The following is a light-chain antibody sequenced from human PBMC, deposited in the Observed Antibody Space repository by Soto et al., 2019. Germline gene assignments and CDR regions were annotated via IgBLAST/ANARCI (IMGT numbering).Light chain of an antibody. CDR2: DAS. CDR1: QSIRSN. J-gene: IGKJ5*01. V-gene: IGKV3-11*01. CDR3: QQRSNWPT. Sequence: EIVMTQSPATLSVSPGERATLSCRASQSIRSNLAWYQQKPGLPPRLLIYDASNRATGIPARFSGSGSGTDFTLTISSLEPEDFAVYYCQQRSNWPTFGQGTRLEIK.